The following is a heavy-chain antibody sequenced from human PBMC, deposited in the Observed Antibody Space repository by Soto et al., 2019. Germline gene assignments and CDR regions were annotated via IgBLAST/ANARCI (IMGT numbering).Heavy chain of an antibody. Sequence: GGSLRLSCAASGFTFSSYSMNWVRQAPGKGLEWVSSISSSSSYIYYADSVKGRFTISRDNAKNSLYLQMNSLRAEDTAVHYCARGSIVASDLDYWGQGTLVTV. CDR3: ARGSIVASDLDY. D-gene: IGHD5-12*01. CDR2: ISSSSSYI. V-gene: IGHV3-21*01. J-gene: IGHJ4*02. CDR1: GFTFSSYS.